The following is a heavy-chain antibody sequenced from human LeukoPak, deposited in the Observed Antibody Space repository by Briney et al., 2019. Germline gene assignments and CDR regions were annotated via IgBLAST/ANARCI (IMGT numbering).Heavy chain of an antibody. D-gene: IGHD3-22*01. V-gene: IGHV4-34*01. CDR3: ARAGPYYDSSGTQVDY. CDR2: INHSGST. Sequence: SETLSLTCAVYGVSFSGYYWSWIRQPPGKGLEWIGEINHSGSTNYNPSLKSRDTISVDTSENQFSLKLSSVTAADTAVYYCARAGPYYDSSGTQVDYWGQGTLVTVSS. J-gene: IGHJ4*02. CDR1: GVSFSGYY.